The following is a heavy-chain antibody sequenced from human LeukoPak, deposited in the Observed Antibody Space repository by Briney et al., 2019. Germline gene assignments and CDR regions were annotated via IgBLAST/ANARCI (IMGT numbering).Heavy chain of an antibody. J-gene: IGHJ4*02. Sequence: PGGSLRLSCAASGFTFSSYSMNWVRQAPGKGLEWVSSISSSSIYIYYADSMKGRFTTSRDNAKNSLYLQMNSLRAEDTAVYYCARSDSSGWWFDYWGQGTLVTVSS. D-gene: IGHD6-19*01. V-gene: IGHV3-21*06. CDR2: ISSSSIYI. CDR3: ARSDSSGWWFDY. CDR1: GFTFSSYS.